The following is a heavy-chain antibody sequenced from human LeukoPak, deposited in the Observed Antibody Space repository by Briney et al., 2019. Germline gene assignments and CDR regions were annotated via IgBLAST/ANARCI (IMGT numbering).Heavy chain of an antibody. Sequence: TLSLTCTVSGGFISSGGYYWSWIRQHPGKGLEWIGYIYYSGSTYYNPSLKSRVTISVDTSKNQFSLKLSSVTAADTAVYYCARDIRVPTTLDIWGQGTMVTVSS. J-gene: IGHJ3*02. D-gene: IGHD4-17*01. CDR2: IYYSGST. CDR3: ARDIRVPTTLDI. V-gene: IGHV4-31*03. CDR1: GGFISSGGYY.